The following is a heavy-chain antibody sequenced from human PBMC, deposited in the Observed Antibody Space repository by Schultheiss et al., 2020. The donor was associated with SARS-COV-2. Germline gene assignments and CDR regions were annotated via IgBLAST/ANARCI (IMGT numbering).Heavy chain of an antibody. CDR3: ARLVRSSWYYFDY. D-gene: IGHD6-13*01. Sequence: SQTLSLTCTVSGGSISSYYWSWIRQPAGKGLEWIGSIYYSWSTYYNPSLKSRVTISVDTSKNQFSLKLSSVTAADTAVYYCARLVRSSWYYFDYWGQGTLVTVSS. CDR1: GGSISSYY. CDR2: IYYSWST. V-gene: IGHV4-59*01. J-gene: IGHJ4*02.